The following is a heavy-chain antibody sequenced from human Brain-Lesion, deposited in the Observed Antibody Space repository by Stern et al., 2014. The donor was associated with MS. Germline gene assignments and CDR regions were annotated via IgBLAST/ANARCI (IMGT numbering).Heavy chain of an antibody. CDR1: GFSFSTYA. CDR3: AKWPHHIAVAGTRYFQH. CDR2: ISGRGGPT. J-gene: IGHJ1*01. D-gene: IGHD6-19*01. Sequence: VQLVESGGGLVQPGGSLRLSCAASGFSFSTYAMSWVRQTPGKGLQWVSFISGRGGPTYFADSVKGRFTISRDNSKNTLYLQMDSLRADDTAVYYCAKWPHHIAVAGTRYFQHWGQGTLVTVSS. V-gene: IGHV3-23*04.